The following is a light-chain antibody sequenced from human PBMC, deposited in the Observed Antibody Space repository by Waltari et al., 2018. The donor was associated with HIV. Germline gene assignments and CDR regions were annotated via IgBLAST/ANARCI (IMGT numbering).Light chain of an antibody. Sequence: DIVMTQSPDSLAVSPGARATINCKSSQSVLYSSNNNNYFAWYQQKPGQPPKLLMYWASTRESGVPDRFSGSGSGTDFTLTISSLQAEDVAVYYCHQYYNSPYTFGQGTKLEI. CDR1: QSVLYSSNNNNY. V-gene: IGKV4-1*01. CDR2: WAS. J-gene: IGKJ2*01. CDR3: HQYYNSPYT.